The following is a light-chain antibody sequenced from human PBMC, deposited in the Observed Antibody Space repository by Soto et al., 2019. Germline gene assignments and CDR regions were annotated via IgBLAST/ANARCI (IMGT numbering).Light chain of an antibody. Sequence: QSVLTQPPSASGSPGRSVTISCTGTSSDVGGYNYVSWYQQHPGKAPKLMIYEVSKRPSGVPDRFSGSKSGNTASLTVSGLQAEDEADYYCSSYAGSNNLRYVFGTGTKVTV. V-gene: IGLV2-8*01. CDR2: EVS. CDR3: SSYAGSNNLRYV. CDR1: SSDVGGYNY. J-gene: IGLJ1*01.